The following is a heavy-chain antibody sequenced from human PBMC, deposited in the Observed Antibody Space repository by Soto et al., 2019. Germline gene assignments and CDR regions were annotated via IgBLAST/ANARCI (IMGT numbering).Heavy chain of an antibody. D-gene: IGHD3-3*01. Sequence: QVQLQESGPGLVKPSQTLSLTCTVSGGSISSGGYYWSWIRQHPGKGLEWIGYIYYSGSTYYNPSLKSRVTISVDTSKNQFSLKLSSVTAADTAVYYGARRRYYDFWSGYYSNWFDPWGQGTLVTVSS. J-gene: IGHJ5*02. CDR2: IYYSGST. CDR1: GGSISSGGYY. CDR3: ARRRYYDFWSGYYSNWFDP. V-gene: IGHV4-31*03.